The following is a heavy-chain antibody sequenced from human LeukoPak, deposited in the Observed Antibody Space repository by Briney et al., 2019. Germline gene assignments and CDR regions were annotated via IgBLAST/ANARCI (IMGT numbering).Heavy chain of an antibody. CDR2: ITSSSSTS. J-gene: IGHJ4*02. V-gene: IGHV3-48*01. D-gene: IGHD2-2*01. Sequence: GGSLRLSCAASGFTFSDYSMNGVRQAPGKGLEWVSYITSSSSTSYYADSVKGRFTISRDNAKNSLYLQMNSLRAEDTAVYYCARDCSSTSCLGYWGQGTLVTVSS. CDR3: ARDCSSTSCLGY. CDR1: GFTFSDYS.